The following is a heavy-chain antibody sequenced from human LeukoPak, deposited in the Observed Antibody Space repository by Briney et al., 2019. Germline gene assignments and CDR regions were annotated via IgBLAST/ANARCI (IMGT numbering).Heavy chain of an antibody. CDR2: ISSSGSTI. Sequence: GGSLRLSCAASGFTFSDYYMSWIRQAPGKGLEWVSYISSSGSTIYYADSVKGRFTISRDNAKNSLYLQMNSLRAEDTAVYYCATMVRGVINDRRGVDYWGQGTLVTVSS. V-gene: IGHV3-11*04. J-gene: IGHJ4*02. CDR1: GFTFSDYY. CDR3: ATMVRGVINDRRGVDY. D-gene: IGHD3-10*01.